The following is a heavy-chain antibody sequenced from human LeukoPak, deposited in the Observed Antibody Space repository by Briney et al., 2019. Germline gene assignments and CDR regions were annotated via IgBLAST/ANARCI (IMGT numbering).Heavy chain of an antibody. J-gene: IGHJ4*02. Sequence: SETLSLTCSVSGGSMNSYYCSWIRQSPGKGLEWIGYIYYSGSTNYNPSLKSRVTISVDTSKNQFSLKLSSVTAADTAVYYCARHVWLQPFDYWGQGTLVTVSS. CDR3: ARHVWLQPFDY. D-gene: IGHD3-9*01. CDR1: GGSMNSYY. V-gene: IGHV4-59*08. CDR2: IYYSGST.